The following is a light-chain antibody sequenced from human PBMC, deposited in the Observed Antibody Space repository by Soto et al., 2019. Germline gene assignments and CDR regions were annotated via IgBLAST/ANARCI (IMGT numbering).Light chain of an antibody. J-gene: IGLJ1*01. CDR1: NSDLGGYDY. V-gene: IGLV2-14*03. CDR3: SSYTSSATVV. Sequence: QSALTQPASVSGSPGQSVTISCTGTNSDLGGYDYVSWYQQYPGEAPKLIIYDITNRPSGVSNRFSGSKSGSTASLTISGVQAGDEADYYCSSYTSSATVVFGSGTKVTVL. CDR2: DIT.